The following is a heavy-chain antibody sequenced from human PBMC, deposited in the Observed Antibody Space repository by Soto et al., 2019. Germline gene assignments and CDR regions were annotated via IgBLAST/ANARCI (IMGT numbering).Heavy chain of an antibody. CDR2: INPNSGGT. V-gene: IGHV1-2*04. D-gene: IGHD3-10*01. CDR3: ASVLIRNVVSGDAFER. CDR1: GYTFTVYY. J-gene: IGHJ3*02. Sequence: VASVKVSCKASGYTFTVYYMHWVLQAPGQGLEWMGWINPNSGGTNYAQKFQGWVTMTRDTSISTAYMELSRLRSDDTAVYYCASVLIRNVVSGDAFERWAQGTMVTVSS.